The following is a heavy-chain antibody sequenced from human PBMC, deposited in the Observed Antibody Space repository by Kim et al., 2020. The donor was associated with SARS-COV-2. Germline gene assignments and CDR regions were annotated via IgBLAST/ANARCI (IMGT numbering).Heavy chain of an antibody. J-gene: IGHJ4*02. CDR1: GYTFISYV. D-gene: IGHD3-10*01. Sequence: ASVKVSCKASGYTFISYVIHWVRQAPGQRLEWMGWINAGNGNTKYSQNFQDRVTITRDTSASTAFMELSSLRSEDTAVYYCAREWAYFGSERIGASFDYWGQGTLVTVSS. CDR3: AREWAYFGSERIGASFDY. CDR2: INAGNGNT. V-gene: IGHV1-3*01.